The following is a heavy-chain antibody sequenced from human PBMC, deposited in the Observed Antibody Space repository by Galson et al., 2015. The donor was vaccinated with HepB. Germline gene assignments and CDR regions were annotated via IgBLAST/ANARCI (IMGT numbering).Heavy chain of an antibody. J-gene: IGHJ4*02. V-gene: IGHV3-53*01. Sequence: SLRLSCAVSGFTVSGNYMSWVRQAPGKGLEWVSVIYSGDSTYYADSVKGRFTISRDNSKNTLYLQMNNLRADDTAVYYCAGNRAGYFEYWGQGTLVTVSS. CDR3: AGNRAGYFEY. D-gene: IGHD1-14*01. CDR1: GFTVSGNY. CDR2: IYSGDST.